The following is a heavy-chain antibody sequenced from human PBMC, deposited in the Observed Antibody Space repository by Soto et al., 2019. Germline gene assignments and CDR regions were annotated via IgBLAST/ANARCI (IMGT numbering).Heavy chain of an antibody. J-gene: IGHJ4*02. Sequence: PSETLSLTCAVYGGSFSGYYWSWILQPPGKGLEWIGEINHSGSTNYNPSLKSRVTISVDTSKNQFSLKLSSVTAADTAVYYCARGPRGYSYGYFGYWGQGTLVTVSS. CDR2: INHSGST. CDR3: ARGPRGYSYGYFGY. V-gene: IGHV4-34*01. CDR1: GGSFSGYY. D-gene: IGHD5-18*01.